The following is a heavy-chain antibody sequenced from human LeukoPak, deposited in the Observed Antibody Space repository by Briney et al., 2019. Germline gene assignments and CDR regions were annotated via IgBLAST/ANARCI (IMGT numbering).Heavy chain of an antibody. CDR1: GFTFSSYE. CDR3: ARGGGYYCSGSLHYYYYGMDV. Sequence: PGGSLRLSCAASGFTFSSYEMNWVRQAPGKGLEWVSYISSSGNTIYYADSVKGRFTISRDNAKNSLYLQMNSLRAEDTAVYYCARGGGYYCSGSLHYYYYGMDVWGQGTTVTVS. J-gene: IGHJ6*02. V-gene: IGHV3-48*03. D-gene: IGHD3-10*01. CDR2: ISSSGNTI.